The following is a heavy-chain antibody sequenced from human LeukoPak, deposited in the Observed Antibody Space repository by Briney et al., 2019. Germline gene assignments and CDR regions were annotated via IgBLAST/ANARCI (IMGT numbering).Heavy chain of an antibody. Sequence: SETLSLTCTVSGGSISSYYWRWIRQPPGKGLEWIGYIYYSGSTNYNPSLKSRVTISVDTSKDQFSLKLSSVTAADTAMYYCARVYSKRSYNWFDPWGQGTLVTVSS. CDR3: ARVYSKRSYNWFDP. CDR1: GGSISSYY. V-gene: IGHV4-59*01. J-gene: IGHJ5*02. D-gene: IGHD5-12*01. CDR2: IYYSGST.